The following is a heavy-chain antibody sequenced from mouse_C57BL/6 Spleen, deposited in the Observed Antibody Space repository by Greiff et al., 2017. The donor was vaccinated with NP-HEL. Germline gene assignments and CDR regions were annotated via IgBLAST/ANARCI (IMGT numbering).Heavy chain of an antibody. CDR2: INPNNGGT. J-gene: IGHJ4*01. Sequence: VQLKQSGPELVKPGASVKMSCKASGYTFTDYNMHWVKQSHGKSLEWIGYINPNNGGTSYNQKFKGKATLTVNKSSSTAYMELRSLTSEDSAVYYCAREEIYYGNFYAMDYWGQGTSVTVSS. CDR1: GYTFTDYN. V-gene: IGHV1-22*01. D-gene: IGHD2-1*01. CDR3: AREEIYYGNFYAMDY.